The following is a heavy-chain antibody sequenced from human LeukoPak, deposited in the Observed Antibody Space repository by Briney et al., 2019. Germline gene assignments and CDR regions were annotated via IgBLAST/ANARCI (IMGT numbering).Heavy chain of an antibody. D-gene: IGHD5-12*01. J-gene: IGHJ4*02. CDR2: INSDGSST. CDR3: ARTSRGYSGYFRLFDY. V-gene: IGHV3-74*01. CDR1: GFTFSSYW. Sequence: GGSLRLSCAASGFTFSSYWMHWVRQAPGKGLVWVSRINSDGSSTSYADSVKGRFTISRDNAKNSLYLQMNSLRAEDTAVYYCARTSRGYSGYFRLFDYWGQGTLVTVSS.